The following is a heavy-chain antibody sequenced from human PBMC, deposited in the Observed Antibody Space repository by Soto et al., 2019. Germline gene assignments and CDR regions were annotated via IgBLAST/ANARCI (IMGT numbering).Heavy chain of an antibody. D-gene: IGHD3-22*01. Sequence: GGSLRLSCAASGFTFSSYSMNWVRQAPGKGLEWVSSISSSSSYIYYADSVKGRFTISRDNAKNSLYLQMNSLRAEDTAVYYCARVDYYDSSGYDLAFDIWGQGTMVTVSS. CDR2: ISSSSSYI. V-gene: IGHV3-21*01. J-gene: IGHJ3*02. CDR1: GFTFSSYS. CDR3: ARVDYYDSSGYDLAFDI.